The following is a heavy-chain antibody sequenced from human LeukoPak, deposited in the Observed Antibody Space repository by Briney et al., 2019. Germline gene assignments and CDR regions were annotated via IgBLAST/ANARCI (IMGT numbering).Heavy chain of an antibody. CDR2: IITIFGTA. V-gene: IGHV1-69*06. D-gene: IGHD3-10*01. CDR1: GGTFSSYA. Sequence: SVKVSCKASGGTFSSYAISWVRQAPGQGLEWMGGIITIFGTANYAQKFQGRVTITADKSTSTAYMELSSLRSEDTAVYYCARGGSDGSGKGYMDVWGKGTTVTVSS. CDR3: ARGGSDGSGKGYMDV. J-gene: IGHJ6*03.